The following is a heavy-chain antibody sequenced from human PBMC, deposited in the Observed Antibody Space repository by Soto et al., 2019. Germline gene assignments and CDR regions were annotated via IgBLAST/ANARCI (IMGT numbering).Heavy chain of an antibody. V-gene: IGHV4-4*02. J-gene: IGHJ4*02. D-gene: IGHD3-22*01. Sequence: QVQLQESGPGLVKPSGTLSLTCAVSGDSMTSSDWWSWVRQAPGKGLEWIGEIHYSGDINYDPSLRSRVTISVDRYKNQFSLNLSSVTAAAPAVYFCVCNGYYDLEYWGQGTLVIVSP. CDR1: GDSMTSSDW. CDR2: IHYSGDI. CDR3: VCNGYYDLEY.